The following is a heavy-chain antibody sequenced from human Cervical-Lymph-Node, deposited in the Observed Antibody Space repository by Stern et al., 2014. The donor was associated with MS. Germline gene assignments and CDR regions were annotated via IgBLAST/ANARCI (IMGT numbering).Heavy chain of an antibody. CDR1: GFNFNNSA. Sequence: VQLVESGGGVVHPGKSLRLSCVISGFNFNNSALNWVRQAPGKGLEWVAGISYHGNDKYYADSVKGRFTIARDNSNNTLYLQMNSLRVEDTALYYCFDFGDFWGRGTLVTVSS. V-gene: IGHV3-30-3*01. D-gene: IGHD3/OR15-3a*01. J-gene: IGHJ4*02. CDR3: FDFGDF. CDR2: ISYHGNDK.